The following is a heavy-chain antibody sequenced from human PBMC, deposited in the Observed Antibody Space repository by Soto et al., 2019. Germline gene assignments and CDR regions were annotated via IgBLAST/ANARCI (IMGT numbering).Heavy chain of an antibody. V-gene: IGHV3-30-3*01. CDR2: ISYDGSNK. Sequence: PGGSLGLSYAASGFTFSISAMHWVRQAPGKGLEWVAVISYDGSNKYYADSLKGRFTISRDNSKNTLYLQMNSLRAEDTAVYYCAREGVGDGYNYFDYWGQGTLVTVSS. J-gene: IGHJ4*02. CDR1: GFTFSISA. CDR3: AREGVGDGYNYFDY. D-gene: IGHD5-12*01.